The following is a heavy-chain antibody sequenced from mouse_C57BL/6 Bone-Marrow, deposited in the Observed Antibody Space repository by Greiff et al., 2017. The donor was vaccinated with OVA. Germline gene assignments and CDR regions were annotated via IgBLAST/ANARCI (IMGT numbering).Heavy chain of an antibody. CDR2: IYPSDSET. CDR3: SRGGDGYGFAY. J-gene: IGHJ3*01. CDR1: GYTFTSYW. Sequence: QVQLQQPGAELVRPGSSVKLSCKASGYTFTSYWMDWVKQRPGQGLEWIGNIYPSDSETHYNPKFKDKAILTVDKSYSPAYMQLSSLTSEDSAVYYWSRGGDGYGFAYWGQGTLVTVSA. D-gene: IGHD2-2*01. V-gene: IGHV1-61*01.